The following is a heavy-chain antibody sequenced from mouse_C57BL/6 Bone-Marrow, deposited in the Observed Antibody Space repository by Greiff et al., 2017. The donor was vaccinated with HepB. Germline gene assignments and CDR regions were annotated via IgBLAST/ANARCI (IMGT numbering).Heavy chain of an antibody. CDR1: GFTFTDYY. CDR3: ARYRAWFAY. Sequence: EVKLVESGGGLVQPGGSLSLSCAASGFTFTDYYMSWVRQPPGKALEWLGFIRNKASGYTTEYSASVKGRFTISRDNSQSILYLQMNALRAEDSATYYCARYRAWFAYWGQGTLVTVSA. V-gene: IGHV7-3*01. J-gene: IGHJ3*01. CDR2: IRNKASGYTT.